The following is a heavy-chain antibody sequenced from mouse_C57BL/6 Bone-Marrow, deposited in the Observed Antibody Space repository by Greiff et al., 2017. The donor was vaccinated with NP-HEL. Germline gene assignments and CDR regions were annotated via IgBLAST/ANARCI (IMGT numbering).Heavy chain of an antibody. V-gene: IGHV10-1*01. CDR1: GFSFNTYA. CDR3: VREGKGAMDY. CDR2: IRSKSNNYAT. J-gene: IGHJ4*01. Sequence: EVMLVESGGGLVQPKGSLKLSCAASGFSFNTYAMNWVRQAPGKGLEWVARIRSKSNNYATYYADSVKDRFTISRDDSESMLYLQMNNLKTEDTAMYYCVREGKGAMDYWGQGTSVTVSS.